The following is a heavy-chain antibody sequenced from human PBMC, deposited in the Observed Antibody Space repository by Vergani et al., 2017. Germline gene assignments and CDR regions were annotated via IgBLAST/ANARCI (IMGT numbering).Heavy chain of an antibody. Sequence: QVQLVQSGAEVKKPGASVKVSCKASGYTFTSYAMHWVRQAPGQRLGWMGWINAGNGNTKYSQKFQGRVTITRDTSAGTAYMELSSLRSEDTAVYYCARERTDTAMAAYYYYGMDVWGQGTTVTVSS. D-gene: IGHD5-18*01. V-gene: IGHV1-3*01. J-gene: IGHJ6*02. CDR3: ARERTDTAMAAYYYYGMDV. CDR2: INAGNGNT. CDR1: GYTFTSYA.